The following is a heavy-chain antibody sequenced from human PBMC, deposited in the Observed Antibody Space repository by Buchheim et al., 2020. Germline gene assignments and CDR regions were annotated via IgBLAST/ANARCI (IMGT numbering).Heavy chain of an antibody. J-gene: IGHJ4*02. V-gene: IGHV3-15*01. CDR2: IKTKADGETT. CDR3: TKHWLIHNVFDY. Sequence: EVQLVESGGGLVKPGGSLRLSCVASGFTFSNAWISWVRQAPGKGLEWVGRIKTKADGETTDYTAHVKGRFTISSDDSKNTLNLHMNSLKTEDTAVYYGTKHWLIHNVFDYCGQGTL. D-gene: IGHD6-19*01. CDR1: GFTFSNAW.